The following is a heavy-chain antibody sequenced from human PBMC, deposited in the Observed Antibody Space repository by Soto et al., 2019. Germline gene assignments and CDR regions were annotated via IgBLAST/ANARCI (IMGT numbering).Heavy chain of an antibody. V-gene: IGHV1-24*01. Sequence: ASVKVSCKVSGYTLTELSMHWVLQAPGKGLEWMGGFDPEDGETIYAQKFQGRVTMTEDTSTDTAYMELSSLRSEGTAVYYCATAGYSSRWYYVYWGQGTLVTVSS. CDR3: ATAGYSSRWYYVY. D-gene: IGHD6-13*01. CDR1: GYTLTELS. CDR2: FDPEDGET. J-gene: IGHJ4*02.